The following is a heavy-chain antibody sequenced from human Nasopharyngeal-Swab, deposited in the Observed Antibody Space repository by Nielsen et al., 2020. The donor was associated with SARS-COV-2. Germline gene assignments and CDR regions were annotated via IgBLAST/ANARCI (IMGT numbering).Heavy chain of an antibody. Sequence: GGSLRLSCAASGFTFSSYSMNWVRQAPGKGLEWVSSISSSSGSIYYADPVKGRFTVSRDNAKNSLYLQMNSLRAEDTGVYYCARVNSYGDYGGGDYWGQGTLVTVSS. J-gene: IGHJ4*02. CDR3: ARVNSYGDYGGGDY. CDR2: ISSSSGSI. D-gene: IGHD4-17*01. V-gene: IGHV3-21*01. CDR1: GFTFSSYS.